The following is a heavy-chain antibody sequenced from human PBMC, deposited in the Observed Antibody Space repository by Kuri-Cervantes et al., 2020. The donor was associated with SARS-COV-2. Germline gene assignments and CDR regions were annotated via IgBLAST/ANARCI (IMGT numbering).Heavy chain of an antibody. D-gene: IGHD5-18*01. CDR2: IRYDGSNK. V-gene: IGHV3-30*02. J-gene: IGHJ4*02. Sequence: GESLKISCVASGFTFSSYGMHWVRQAPGKGLEWVAFIRYDGSNKYYADSVKGRFTISRDNSKNTLYLQMNSLRAEDTAVYYCARDKGLGYPFDYWGQGTLVTVSS. CDR3: ARDKGLGYPFDY. CDR1: GFTFSSYG.